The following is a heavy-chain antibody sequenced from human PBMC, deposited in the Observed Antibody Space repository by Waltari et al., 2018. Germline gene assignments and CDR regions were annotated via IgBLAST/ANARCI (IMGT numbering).Heavy chain of an antibody. CDR1: GGSISSSSYY. V-gene: IGHV4-39*07. D-gene: IGHD6-13*01. CDR2: IYYSGST. CDR3: ASHSSSWPFDY. Sequence: QLQLQESGPGLVKPSETLSLTCTVSGGSISSSSYYWGWIRQPPGKGLEWIGSIYYSGSTYSNPSLKSRVTISVDTSKNQFSLKLSSVTAADTAVYYCASHSSSWPFDYWGQGTLVTVSS. J-gene: IGHJ4*02.